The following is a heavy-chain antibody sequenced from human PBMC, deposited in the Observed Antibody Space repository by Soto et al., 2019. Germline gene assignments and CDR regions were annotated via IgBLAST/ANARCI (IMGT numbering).Heavy chain of an antibody. D-gene: IGHD5-12*01. Sequence: VQLVESGGGLVQPGGSLRLSCAASGFTVSSNYMSWVRQAPGKGLEWVSVIYSGGSTYYADSVKGRFTISRDNSKNTLYLQMNSLRAEDTAVYYCAREFGDIVATGFYYYYYMDVWGKGTTVTVSS. CDR1: GFTVSSNY. CDR3: AREFGDIVATGFYYYYYMDV. J-gene: IGHJ6*03. V-gene: IGHV3-66*01. CDR2: IYSGGST.